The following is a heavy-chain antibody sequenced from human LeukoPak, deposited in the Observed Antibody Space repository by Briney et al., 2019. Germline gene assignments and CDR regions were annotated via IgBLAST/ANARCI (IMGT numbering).Heavy chain of an antibody. CDR2: IISDGYTI. J-gene: IGHJ5*02. CDR3: ARDLGCSRTSCYLRENWFDP. D-gene: IGHD2-2*01. V-gene: IGHV3-11*01. CDR1: GFTFSDYY. Sequence: GGSLRLSCAASGFTFSDYYMSWIRQAPGKGLEWVSFIISDGYTIYYADSVKGRFTISRDNAKNSLYLQMNTLRAEDTAVYYCARDLGCSRTSCYLRENWFDPWGQGTLVTVSS.